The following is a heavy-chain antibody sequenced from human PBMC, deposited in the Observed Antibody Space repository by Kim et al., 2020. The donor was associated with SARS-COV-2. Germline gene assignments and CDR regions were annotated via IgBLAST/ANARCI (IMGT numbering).Heavy chain of an antibody. CDR2: IYYSGST. J-gene: IGHJ4*02. CDR1: GGSISSSSYY. CDR3: ARHGGRVATIDCYFDY. Sequence: SETLSLTCTVSGGSISSSSYYWGWIRQPPGKGLEWIGSIYYSGSTYYNPSLKSRVTISVDTSKNQFSLKLSSVTAADTAVYYCARHGGRVATIDCYFDYWGQGTLVTVSS. D-gene: IGHD5-12*01. V-gene: IGHV4-39*01.